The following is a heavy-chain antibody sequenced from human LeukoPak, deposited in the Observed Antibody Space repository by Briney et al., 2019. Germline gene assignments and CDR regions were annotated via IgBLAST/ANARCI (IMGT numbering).Heavy chain of an antibody. CDR3: ARGEDFWSGLDYYHYGMDV. Sequence: GGSLRLSCAASGFTFSSYGMHWVRQAPGKGLEWVAVISYDGSNKYYADSVKGRFTISRDNSKNTLYLQMNSLRAEDTAVYYCARGEDFWSGLDYYHYGMDVWGQGTTVTVSS. V-gene: IGHV3-30*03. D-gene: IGHD3-3*01. CDR1: GFTFSSYG. CDR2: ISYDGSNK. J-gene: IGHJ6*02.